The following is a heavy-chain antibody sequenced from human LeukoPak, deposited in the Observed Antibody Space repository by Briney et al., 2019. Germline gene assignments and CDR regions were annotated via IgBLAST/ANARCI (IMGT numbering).Heavy chain of an antibody. D-gene: IGHD3-10*01. Sequence: SQTLSLTCTVSGGSISSGSYYWSWIRQPAGKGLEWIGRIYTSGSTSYNPSLKSRVTISIDTSKNQFARKLSSVTAADTAVYYCASRSHYYGSGMGFDPWGQGTLVTVSS. CDR2: IYTSGST. V-gene: IGHV4-61*02. CDR1: GGSISSGSYY. J-gene: IGHJ5*02. CDR3: ASRSHYYGSGMGFDP.